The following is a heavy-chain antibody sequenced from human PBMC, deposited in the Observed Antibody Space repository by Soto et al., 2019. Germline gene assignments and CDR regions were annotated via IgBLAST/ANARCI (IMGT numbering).Heavy chain of an antibody. CDR2: IYYSGST. CDR3: ARRSRYPYSGYDRTYYYYMDV. CDR1: GGSISSYY. D-gene: IGHD5-12*01. Sequence: SETLSLTCTVSGGSISSYYWSWIRQPPGKGLEWIGHIYYSGSTNYNPSLKSRVTISVDTSKNQFSLKLSSVTAADTAVYYCARRSRYPYSGYDRTYYYYMDVWGKGTTVTVSS. V-gene: IGHV4-59*08. J-gene: IGHJ6*03.